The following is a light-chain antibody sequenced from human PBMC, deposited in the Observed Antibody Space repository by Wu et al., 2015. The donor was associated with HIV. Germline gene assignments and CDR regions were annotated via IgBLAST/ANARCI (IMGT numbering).Light chain of an antibody. CDR3: QQYGGSIRT. CDR2: GAY. Sequence: PGNRGTLSCRASSSYLVWDQQKPGQAPRLLIYGAYNRATGIPDRFSGSGSGTDFTLTISRLDPEDFGVYYCQQYGGSIRTFGQGTEGGN. V-gene: IGKV3-20*01. J-gene: IGKJ1*01. CDR1: SSY.